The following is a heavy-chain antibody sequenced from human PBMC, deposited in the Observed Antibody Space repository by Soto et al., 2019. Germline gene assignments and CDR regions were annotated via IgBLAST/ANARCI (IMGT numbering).Heavy chain of an antibody. V-gene: IGHV1-2*04. J-gene: IGHJ3*02. D-gene: IGHD3-22*01. CDR2: INPNSGGT. CDR3: ARSYYDSSGFSNDAFDI. CDR1: GYTFTGYY. Sequence: QVQLVQSGAEVKKPGASVKVSCKASGYTFTGYYMHWVRQAPGQGLEWMGWINPNSGGTNYAQKFQGWVTMTRDTSISTDYTELSRLRSDDTAVYYCARSYYDSSGFSNDAFDIWGQGTMVTVSS.